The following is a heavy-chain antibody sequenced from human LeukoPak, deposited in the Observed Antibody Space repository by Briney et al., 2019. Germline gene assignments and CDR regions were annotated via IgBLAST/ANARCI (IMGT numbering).Heavy chain of an antibody. Sequence: SETLSLTCGVYGGSFSGYYWSWIRQPPGKGLEWIGEINHSGSTNYNPSLKSRVTISVDTSKNQFSLKLSSVTAADTAVYYCARAASGGSCYTPGCYYYMDVWGKGTTVTVSS. CDR3: ARAASGGSCYTPGCYYYMDV. J-gene: IGHJ6*03. CDR2: INHSGST. D-gene: IGHD2-15*01. CDR1: GGSFSGYY. V-gene: IGHV4-34*01.